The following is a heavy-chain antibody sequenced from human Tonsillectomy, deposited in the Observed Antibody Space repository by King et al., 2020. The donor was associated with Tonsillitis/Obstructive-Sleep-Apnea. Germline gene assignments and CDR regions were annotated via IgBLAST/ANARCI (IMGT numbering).Heavy chain of an antibody. CDR3: ARAGDSSGWYDAFDI. CDR2: IYYSGIT. J-gene: IGHJ3*02. V-gene: IGHV4-59*01. D-gene: IGHD6-19*01. CDR1: GGSISTYY. Sequence: VQLQESGPGLVKPSETLSLTCTVSGGSISTYYWSWIRQPPGKGLEWIGFIYYSGITNFNPSLKSRVTISVDTSKNQFSLKLSSVTAADTAVYYCARAGDSSGWYDAFDIWGQGTMVTVSS.